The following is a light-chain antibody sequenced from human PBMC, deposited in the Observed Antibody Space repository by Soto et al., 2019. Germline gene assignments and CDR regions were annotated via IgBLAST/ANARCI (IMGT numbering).Light chain of an antibody. CDR1: RSDVVSYNY. J-gene: IGLJ1*01. Sequence: QSVLTQPASVSVSPGHSITISFTEARSDVVSYNYVSWYQQHPGKAPKLMLYVVSYRPSGVSNRFSGSKSGNTASLTISGLQLDDEADYYCASYTTGSTLRPVFGTGTKVTVL. CDR2: VVS. V-gene: IGLV2-14*01. CDR3: ASYTTGSTLRPV.